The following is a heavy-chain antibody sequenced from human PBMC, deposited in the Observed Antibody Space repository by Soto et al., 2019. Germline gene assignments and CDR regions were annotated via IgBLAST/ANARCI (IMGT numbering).Heavy chain of an antibody. CDR1: GGSISSSSYY. J-gene: IGHJ5*02. CDR3: ARRNFGKMEPTNNWFDP. Sequence: KASETLSLTCTVSGGSISSSSYYWGWIRQPPGKGLEWIGSIYYSGSTYYNPSLKSRVTISVDTSKNQFSLKLSSVTAADTAVYYCARRNFGKMEPTNNWFDPWGQGTLVTVSS. D-gene: IGHD4-4*01. CDR2: IYYSGST. V-gene: IGHV4-39*01.